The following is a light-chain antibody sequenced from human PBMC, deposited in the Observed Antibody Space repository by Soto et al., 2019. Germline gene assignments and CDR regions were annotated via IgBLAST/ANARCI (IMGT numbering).Light chain of an antibody. V-gene: IGLV2-14*01. CDR3: CSYTCSSHLYV. J-gene: IGLJ1*01. CDR2: DVS. Sequence: QSALTQPASVSGSPGQSITISCTGTSSDVGGYNYVSWYQQYPGKAPTLMIYDVSNRPSGVSNHFSGSKSGNTASLTGSGLQAEDESDYSCCSYTCSSHLYVFGTGTKLTV. CDR1: SSDVGGYNY.